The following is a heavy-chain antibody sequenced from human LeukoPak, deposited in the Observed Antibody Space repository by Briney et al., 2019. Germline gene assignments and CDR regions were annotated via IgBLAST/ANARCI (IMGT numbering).Heavy chain of an antibody. Sequence: SGGSLRLSCAASGFTFSSYDMSWVRQAPGKGLEWVSTIGGSGGSTYYADSVKGRLTISRDNSKNTLYLQMNSLRAEDTAVYYRARAEPAAGPHFDYWGQGTLVTVSS. CDR2: IGGSGGST. V-gene: IGHV3-23*01. CDR1: GFTFSSYD. J-gene: IGHJ4*02. CDR3: ARAEPAAGPHFDY. D-gene: IGHD6-13*01.